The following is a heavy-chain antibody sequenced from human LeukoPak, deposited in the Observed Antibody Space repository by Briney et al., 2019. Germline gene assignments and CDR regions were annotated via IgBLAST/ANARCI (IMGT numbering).Heavy chain of an antibody. V-gene: IGHV3-53*01. J-gene: IGHJ5*02. Sequence: PGGSLRLSCAASGFIVSSNYMSWVRQAPGKGLEWVSVIYSGGSTYYADSVKGRFTISRDNSKNTLYLQMNSLRAEDTAVYYCARAAGTGWFDPWGQGTLVTVSS. CDR2: IYSGGST. D-gene: IGHD6-13*01. CDR3: ARAAGTGWFDP. CDR1: GFIVSSNY.